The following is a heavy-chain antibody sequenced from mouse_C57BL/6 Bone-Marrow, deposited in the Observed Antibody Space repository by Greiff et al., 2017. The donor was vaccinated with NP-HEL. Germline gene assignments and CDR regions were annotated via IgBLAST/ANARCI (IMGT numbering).Heavy chain of an antibody. Sequence: EVKLVESGPELVKPGASVKISCKASGYTFTDYYMNWVKQSHGKSLEWIGDINPNNGGTSYNQKFKGKATLTVDKSSSTAYMELRSLTSEDSAVYYCAREDETWGYDYDMDYWGQGTSVTVSS. V-gene: IGHV1-26*01. D-gene: IGHD2-4*01. CDR1: GYTFTDYY. CDR2: INPNNGGT. J-gene: IGHJ4*01. CDR3: AREDETWGYDYDMDY.